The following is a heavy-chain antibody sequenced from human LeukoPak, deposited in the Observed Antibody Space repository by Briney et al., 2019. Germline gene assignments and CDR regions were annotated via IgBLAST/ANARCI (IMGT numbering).Heavy chain of an antibody. Sequence: GGSLRLSCAASGFTFSNYAMSWVRQAPGKELEWVSAISDSGGATNCADSVKGRFTISRDNSKNTLYLQMNSLRAEDTAVYYCAKRSCGGGSCNFDCWGQGTLVTVSS. V-gene: IGHV3-23*01. CDR3: AKRSCGGGSCNFDC. CDR1: GFTFSNYA. CDR2: ISDSGGAT. J-gene: IGHJ4*02. D-gene: IGHD2-15*01.